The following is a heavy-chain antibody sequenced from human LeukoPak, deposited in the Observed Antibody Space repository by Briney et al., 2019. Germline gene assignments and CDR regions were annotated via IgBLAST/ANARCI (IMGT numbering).Heavy chain of an antibody. CDR3: ARARSGYYWDY. CDR2: ISSSSSTL. V-gene: IGHV3-48*01. J-gene: IGHJ4*02. CDR1: GFTFSSSC. Sequence: GGSLRLSCAASGFTFSSSCMSWVRQAPGKGLEWVSYISSSSSTLYYADSVKGRFTISRDNAKNSLYLQMNSLRAEDTAVYYCARARSGYYWDYWGQGTLVTVSS. D-gene: IGHD3-22*01.